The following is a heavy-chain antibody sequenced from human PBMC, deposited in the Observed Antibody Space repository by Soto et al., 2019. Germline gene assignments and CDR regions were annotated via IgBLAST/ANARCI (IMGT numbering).Heavy chain of an antibody. J-gene: IGHJ6*02. CDR1: DGSFTGFH. CDR2: IKHSGST. Sequence: SETLSLTCAVYDGSFTGFHWTWIRRPAGKGLEWIGEIKHSGSTNYNPSLTRRVTISVDTSKNQFSLKLNCVTAADTAVYYCASGVPVGHYSMDVWGQGTLVTVSS. CDR3: ASGVPVGHYSMDV. V-gene: IGHV4-34*01.